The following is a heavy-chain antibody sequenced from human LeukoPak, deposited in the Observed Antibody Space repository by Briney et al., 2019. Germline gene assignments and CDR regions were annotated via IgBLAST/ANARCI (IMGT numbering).Heavy chain of an antibody. CDR3: ASSRSRRITTNRGVREYYYGMDV. CDR1: GYTFTIYY. Sequence: ASVKVSCKASGYTFTIYYIHWVRQAPGQGLEWMGIINPSDGSTSYAQKFQGRVIITRDSSANTAYMELSSLTSEDSAVYYCASSRSRRITTNRGVREYYYGMDVWGQGTTVTVSS. V-gene: IGHV1-46*01. CDR2: INPSDGST. D-gene: IGHD3-10*01. J-gene: IGHJ6*02.